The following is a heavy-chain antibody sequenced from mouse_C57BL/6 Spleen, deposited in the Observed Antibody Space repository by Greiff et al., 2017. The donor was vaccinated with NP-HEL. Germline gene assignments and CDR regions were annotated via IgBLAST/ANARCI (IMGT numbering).Heavy chain of an antibody. CDR1: GFTFSDYY. J-gene: IGHJ2*01. CDR2: INYDGSST. Sequence: EVKLVESEGGLVQPGSSMKLSCTASGFTFSDYYMAWVRQVPEKGLEWVANINYDGSSTYYLDSLKSRFIISRDNAKNILYLQMSSLKSEDTATYYCARGGYITTVFDYWGQGTTLTVSS. V-gene: IGHV5-16*01. CDR3: ARGGYITTVFDY. D-gene: IGHD1-1*01.